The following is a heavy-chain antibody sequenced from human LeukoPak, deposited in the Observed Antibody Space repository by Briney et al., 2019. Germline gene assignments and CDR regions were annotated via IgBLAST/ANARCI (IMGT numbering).Heavy chain of an antibody. CDR2: INPNSGGT. D-gene: IGHD2-2*01. V-gene: IGHV1-2*02. Sequence: GASVKVSCKASGYTFTGYYMHWVRQAPGQGLEWMGWINPNSGGTNYAQKFQGRVTMTRDTSISTAYMELSRLRSDDTAVYYCARDGLDCSSTSCYYHWFDPWGQGTLVTVSS. CDR3: ARDGLDCSSTSCYYHWFDP. J-gene: IGHJ5*02. CDR1: GYTFTGYY.